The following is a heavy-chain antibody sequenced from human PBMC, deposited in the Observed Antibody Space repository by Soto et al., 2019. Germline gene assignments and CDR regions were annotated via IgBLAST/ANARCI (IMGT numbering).Heavy chain of an antibody. CDR3: ARVGGMNGGDYDAIDI. V-gene: IGHV4-59*01. CDR2: IYYSGST. Sequence: PSETLSLTCTVSGGSISSYYWSWIRQPPGKGLEWIGYIYYSGSTNYNPSLKSRVTISVDTSKNQFSLKLSSVTAADTAVYYCARVGGMNGGDYDAIDIWGQGTMVTVSS. J-gene: IGHJ3*02. D-gene: IGHD3-16*01. CDR1: GGSISSYY.